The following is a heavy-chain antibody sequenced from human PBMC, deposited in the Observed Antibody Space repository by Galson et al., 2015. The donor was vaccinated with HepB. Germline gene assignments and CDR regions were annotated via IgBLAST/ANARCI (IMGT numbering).Heavy chain of an antibody. CDR2: INHAGSL. D-gene: IGHD3-3*01. J-gene: IGHJ4*02. V-gene: IGHV4-34*01. CDR3: ARGRRAISGRLGGVAHFFDD. Sequence: ETLSLTCAVSGGSFSGHYWTWIRQSPAKGLEWIGEINHAGSLNYNPSLGSRISVSLDTSKNEFSLELASVTAADTALYYCARGRRAISGRLGGVAHFFDDWSLGSLVVVSS. CDR1: GGSFSGHY.